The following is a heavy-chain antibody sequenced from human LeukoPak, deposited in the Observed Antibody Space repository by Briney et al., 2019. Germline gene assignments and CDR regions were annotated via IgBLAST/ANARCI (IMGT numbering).Heavy chain of an antibody. Sequence: GGSLRLSCAASGFTFSSYEMNWVRQAPGKGLEWVSYISSSGSTIYYADSVKGRFTISRDNAKNSLYLQMNSLRAEDTAVYYCATTSARSCSSTSCYSDYWGQGTLVTLSS. V-gene: IGHV3-48*03. D-gene: IGHD2-2*01. CDR3: ATTSARSCSSTSCYSDY. CDR1: GFTFSSYE. CDR2: ISSSGSTI. J-gene: IGHJ4*02.